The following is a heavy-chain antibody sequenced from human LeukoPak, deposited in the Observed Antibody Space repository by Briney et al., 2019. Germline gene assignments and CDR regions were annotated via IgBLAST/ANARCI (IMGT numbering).Heavy chain of an antibody. Sequence: GGSLRLSCAASGFTFSSYAMSWVRQAPGKGLEWVSAISGSGGSTTYADSVKGRFTVSRDNAENTLYLQMNNLRPEDTAVYYCIRETHVGLHLEYWGQGTLATVSA. D-gene: IGHD3-10*02. CDR2: ISGSGGST. CDR3: IRETHVGLHLEY. J-gene: IGHJ4*02. V-gene: IGHV3-23*01. CDR1: GFTFSSYA.